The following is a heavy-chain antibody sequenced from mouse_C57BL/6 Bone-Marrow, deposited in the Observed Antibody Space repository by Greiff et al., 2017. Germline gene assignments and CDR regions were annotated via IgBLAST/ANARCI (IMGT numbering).Heavy chain of an antibody. Sequence: VQLQQSGAELVKPGASVKLSCKASGYTFTSYWMQWVKQRPGQGLEWIGEIDPSDSYTNYNQKFKGKATLTVDTSSSTAYMQLSSLTSEDSAVYYCAREDYYGDYWGQGTTLTVSS. CDR3: AREDYYGDY. V-gene: IGHV1-50*01. J-gene: IGHJ2*01. CDR2: IDPSDSYT. CDR1: GYTFTSYW.